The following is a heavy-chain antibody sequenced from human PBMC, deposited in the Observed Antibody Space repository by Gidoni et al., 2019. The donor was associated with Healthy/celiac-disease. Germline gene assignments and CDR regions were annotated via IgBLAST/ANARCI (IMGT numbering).Heavy chain of an antibody. D-gene: IGHD4-17*01. CDR1: GFPPRNARIG. J-gene: IGHJ4*02. Sequence: QVPLKEPGPVLVKPTEPPPLTCTVSGFPPRNARIGVSWIRQPPGKALEWLAHIFSNDEKSYSTSLKSRLTISKDTSKSQVVLTMTNMDPVDTATYYCARTGNYGEHTLDYWGQGTLVTVSS. CDR3: ARTGNYGEHTLDY. CDR2: IFSNDEK. V-gene: IGHV2-26*01.